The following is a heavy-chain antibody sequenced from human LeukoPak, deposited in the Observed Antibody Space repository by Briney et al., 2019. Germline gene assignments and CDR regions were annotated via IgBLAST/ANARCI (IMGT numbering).Heavy chain of an antibody. D-gene: IGHD3-10*01. CDR3: AKDSRITMVRGVYGVYYYYYMDV. V-gene: IGHV3-30*02. J-gene: IGHJ6*03. CDR2: IRYDGSNK. CDR1: GFTFSSYE. Sequence: PGGSLRLSCAASGFTFSSYEMNWVRQAPGKGLEWVAFIRYDGSNKYYADSVKGRFTISRDNSKNTLYLQMNSLRAEDTAVYYCAKDSRITMVRGVYGVYYYYYMDVWGKGTTVTISS.